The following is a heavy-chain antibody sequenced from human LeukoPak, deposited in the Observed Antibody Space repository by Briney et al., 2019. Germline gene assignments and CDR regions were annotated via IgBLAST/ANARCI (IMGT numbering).Heavy chain of an antibody. D-gene: IGHD3-22*01. V-gene: IGHV4-59*05. CDR2: IYYSGST. Sequence: SETLSLTCTVSGGSISSYYWSWIRQPPGKGLEWIGSIYYSGSTYYNPSLKSRVTISVDTSKNQFSLKLSSVTAADTAVYYCARLTYDSSGYYSRGLFYFDYWGQGTLVTVSS. J-gene: IGHJ4*02. CDR3: ARLTYDSSGYYSRGLFYFDY. CDR1: GGSISSYY.